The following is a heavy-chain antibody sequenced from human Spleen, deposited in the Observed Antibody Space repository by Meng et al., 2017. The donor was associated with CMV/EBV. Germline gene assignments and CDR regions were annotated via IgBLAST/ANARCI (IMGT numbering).Heavy chain of an antibody. V-gene: IGHV3-21*01. CDR2: ISSSSRYI. D-gene: IGHD1-26*01. CDR1: GFTSNTYS. J-gene: IGHJ6*02. CDR3: ARDGSGSYYSGYYGMDV. Sequence: GGSLRLSCAASGFTSNTYSMSWVRQAPGKGLEWVSSISSSSRYINYADSVKGRFTISRDNAENSLSLQMNSLRAEDTAVYYCARDGSGSYYSGYYGMDVWGQGTTVTVSS.